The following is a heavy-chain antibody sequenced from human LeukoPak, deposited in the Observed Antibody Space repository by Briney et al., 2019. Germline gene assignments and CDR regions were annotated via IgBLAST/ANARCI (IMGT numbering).Heavy chain of an antibody. Sequence: SETLSLTCAVYGGSFSGYYWSWIRQPPGKGLEWIGEINHSGSTNYNPSLKSRVTISVDTSKNQLSLKLSSVTAADTAVYYCARGGDIVVVVAASGFDYWGQGTLVTVSS. CDR2: INHSGST. CDR3: ARGGDIVVVVAASGFDY. CDR1: GGSFSGYY. V-gene: IGHV4-34*01. J-gene: IGHJ4*02. D-gene: IGHD2-15*01.